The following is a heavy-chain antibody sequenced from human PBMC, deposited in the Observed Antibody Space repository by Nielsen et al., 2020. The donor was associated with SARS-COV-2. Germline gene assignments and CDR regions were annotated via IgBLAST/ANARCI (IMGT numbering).Heavy chain of an antibody. D-gene: IGHD6-13*01. CDR3: ARGGPGYSSSWCYVDN. CDR1: GFTFSSYG. Sequence: GESLKISCAASGFTFSSYGMHWVRQAPGKGLEWVAVIWYDGSNTYYADSVKGRFTISRDNSKNTLYLQMNSLRAEDTAVYYCARGGPGYSSSWCYVDNWGRGTLVTVSS. V-gene: IGHV3-33*01. J-gene: IGHJ2*01. CDR2: IWYDGSNT.